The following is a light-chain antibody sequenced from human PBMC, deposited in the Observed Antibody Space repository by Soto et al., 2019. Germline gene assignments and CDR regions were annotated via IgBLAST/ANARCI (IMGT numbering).Light chain of an antibody. V-gene: IGKV1-39*01. CDR3: QQGYTTPLT. Sequence: DIQMTKSPSSLSASVGDTVTITCRASQSISSRPNWYQQQPGKAPNLLIYAATRVESRVPSRFSGGGSGTDFTLTVSSHQPEDLGTYYCQQGYTTPLTFGQGTKVEIK. CDR1: QSISSR. CDR2: AAT. J-gene: IGKJ1*01.